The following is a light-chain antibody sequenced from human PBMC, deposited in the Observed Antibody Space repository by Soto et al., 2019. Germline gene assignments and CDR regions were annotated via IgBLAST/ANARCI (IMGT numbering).Light chain of an antibody. V-gene: IGKV1-39*01. CDR1: QSIANF. J-gene: IGKJ1*01. CDR2: AAS. Sequence: DIRLTQSPSSLSASVADRVTITCRASQSIANFLNWYQQKSGRAPKLLISAASHLQSGVPSRFTGSGSGTDFTLTISSLQREDFAAYYCQQSYSSSEWTFGHGTKVEI. CDR3: QQSYSSSEWT.